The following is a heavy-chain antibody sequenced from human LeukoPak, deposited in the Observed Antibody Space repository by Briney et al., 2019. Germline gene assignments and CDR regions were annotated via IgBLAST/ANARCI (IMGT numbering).Heavy chain of an antibody. V-gene: IGHV1-18*01. CDR1: GYTFTSYG. J-gene: IGHJ4*02. D-gene: IGHD3-9*01. CDR2: INAYNGNT. Sequence: ASVKFSCKASGYTFTSYGINWVRQAPGQGLEWMGWINAYNGNTNYAQKVQGRVTMTTDTSTSTAYMELRSLRSDDTAVYYCVPDILTGPYYFDYWGQGTLVTVSS. CDR3: VPDILTGPYYFDY.